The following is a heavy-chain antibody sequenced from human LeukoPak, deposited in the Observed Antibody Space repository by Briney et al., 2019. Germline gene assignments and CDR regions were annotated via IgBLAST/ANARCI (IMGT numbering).Heavy chain of an antibody. CDR2: ISSSSSFI. Sequence: PGGSLRLSCAASGFTFSSYSMNWVRQAPGKGLEWVSSISSSSSFIYYADSVKGRFTISRDNAKNSLYLQMNSLRAEDTAVYYCARVPLLRFLDAFDIWGQGTMVTVSS. CDR3: ARVPLLRFLDAFDI. D-gene: IGHD3-3*01. J-gene: IGHJ3*02. CDR1: GFTFSSYS. V-gene: IGHV3-21*01.